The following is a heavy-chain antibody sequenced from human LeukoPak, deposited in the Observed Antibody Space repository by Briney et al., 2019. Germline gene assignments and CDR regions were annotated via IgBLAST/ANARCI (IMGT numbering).Heavy chain of an antibody. J-gene: IGHJ4*02. CDR3: AITYYYDSSGYSLFDY. V-gene: IGHV1-18*01. CDR1: GYTFTSYG. CDR2: ISGYNGNT. D-gene: IGHD3-22*01. Sequence: GASVKVSCKASGYTFTSYGISWVRQAPGKGLEWMGWISGYNGNTNYAQKFQGRVTITADKSTSTAYMELSSLRSEDTAVYYCAITYYYDSSGYSLFDYWGQGTLVTVSS.